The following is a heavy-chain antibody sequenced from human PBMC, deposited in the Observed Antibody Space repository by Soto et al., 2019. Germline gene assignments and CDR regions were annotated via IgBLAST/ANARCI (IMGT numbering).Heavy chain of an antibody. CDR2: IRNDGSET. CDR3: ATTRILRYFDWLLNSDYYGMDV. Sequence: GGSLRLSCAASGFTFSTYWMTWVRQAPGKGLEWVANIRNDGSETWYVDSVKGRFTISRDNSKNTLYLQMNSLRAEDTAVYYCATTRILRYFDWLLNSDYYGMDVWGQGTTVTVSS. V-gene: IGHV3-7*01. D-gene: IGHD3-9*01. J-gene: IGHJ6*02. CDR1: GFTFSTYW.